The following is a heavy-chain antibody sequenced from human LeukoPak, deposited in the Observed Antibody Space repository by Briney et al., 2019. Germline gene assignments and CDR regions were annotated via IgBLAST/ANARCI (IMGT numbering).Heavy chain of an antibody. Sequence: GGSLRLSCAASGFTFDDYAMHWVRHAPGKGLEWVSGISWNSGSIGYADSVKGRFTISRDNAKNSLYLQMNSLRAEDTALYYCAKAAWGYRYVNDAFDIWGQGTMVTVSS. CDR3: AKAAWGYRYVNDAFDI. D-gene: IGHD5-18*01. J-gene: IGHJ3*02. V-gene: IGHV3-9*01. CDR1: GFTFDDYA. CDR2: ISWNSGSI.